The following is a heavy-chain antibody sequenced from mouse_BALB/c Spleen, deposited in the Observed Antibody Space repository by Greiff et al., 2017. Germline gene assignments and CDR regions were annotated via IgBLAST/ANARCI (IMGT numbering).Heavy chain of an antibody. J-gene: IGHJ4*01. D-gene: IGHD2-1*01. CDR3: ARFGKVYAMDY. Sequence: EVKLMESGGGLVQPGGSRKLSCAASGFTFSSFGMHWVRQAPEKGLEWVAYISSGSSTIYYADTVKGRFTISRDNPKNTLFLQMTSLRSEDTAMYYCARFGKVYAMDYWGQGTSVTVSS. CDR2: ISSGSSTI. CDR1: GFTFSSFG. V-gene: IGHV5-17*02.